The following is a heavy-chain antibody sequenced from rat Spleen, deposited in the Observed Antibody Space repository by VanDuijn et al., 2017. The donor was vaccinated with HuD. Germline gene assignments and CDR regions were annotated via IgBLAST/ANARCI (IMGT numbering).Heavy chain of an antibody. Sequence: EVQLVESGGGLVQPGRSMKLSCAASGFTFSMYYMAWVRQAPTKGLEWVASITNAAGKVHYPDSVKGRFTISRDIAKSTLYLQMNSLRSEDTATYYCTRALYLRVMDAWGQGTSVTVSS. CDR2: ITNAAGKV. J-gene: IGHJ4*01. CDR3: TRALYLRVMDA. D-gene: IGHD1-2*01. CDR1: GFTFSMYY. V-gene: IGHV5-25*01.